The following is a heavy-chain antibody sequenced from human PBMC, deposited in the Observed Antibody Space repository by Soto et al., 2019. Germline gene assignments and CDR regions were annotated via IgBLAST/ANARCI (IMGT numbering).Heavy chain of an antibody. CDR3: AKNRYSSSWYGNWFDP. CDR1: GGSISSGGYY. Sequence: KPSETLSLTCTVSGGSISSGGYYWSWIRQHPGKGLEWIGYIYYSGSTYYNPSLKSRVTISVDTSKNQFSLKLSSVTAADTAVYYCAKNRYSSSWYGNWFDPWGQGTLVTVSS. D-gene: IGHD6-13*01. CDR2: IYYSGST. J-gene: IGHJ5*02. V-gene: IGHV4-31*03.